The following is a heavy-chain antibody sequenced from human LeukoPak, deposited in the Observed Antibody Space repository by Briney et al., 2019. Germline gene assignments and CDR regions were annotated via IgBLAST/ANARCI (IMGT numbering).Heavy chain of an antibody. CDR2: INPDGRDT. Sequence: GGSLGLSCVVSGFTFNRCWMNWVRQAPGKGLEWVAHINPDGRDTYYVDSVKGRFTISRDNAQNSVYLQMNSLRVEDTAVYYCTSWGDTTAEYFQRWGQGTLVTVSS. J-gene: IGHJ1*01. D-gene: IGHD2-21*02. CDR3: TSWGDTTAEYFQR. V-gene: IGHV3-7*01. CDR1: GFTFNRCW.